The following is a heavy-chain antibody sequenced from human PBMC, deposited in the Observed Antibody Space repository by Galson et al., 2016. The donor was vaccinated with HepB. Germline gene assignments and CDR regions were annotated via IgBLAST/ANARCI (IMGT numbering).Heavy chain of an antibody. CDR1: GFTFSNYW. Sequence: SLRLSCAASGFTFSNYWMSWVRQAPGQGLEWVANMKNDGSEEYYLGSLKGRFTISRDNAKNSLYLHMSSLRAEDTATYYCSRVQRTISIFGVAPPYLDAWGQGTLVSVSS. D-gene: IGHD3-3*01. CDR3: SRVQRTISIFGVAPPYLDA. V-gene: IGHV3-7*04. CDR2: MKNDGSEE. J-gene: IGHJ5*02.